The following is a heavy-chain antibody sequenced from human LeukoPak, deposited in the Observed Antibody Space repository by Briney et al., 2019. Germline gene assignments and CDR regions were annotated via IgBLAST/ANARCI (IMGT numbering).Heavy chain of an antibody. V-gene: IGHV4-39*07. J-gene: IGHJ4*02. Sequence: SETLSLTCTVSGGSISSSSYYWGWIRQPPGKGLEWIGSIYYSGSTYYNPSLKSRVTISVDTSKNQVSLKLSSVTAADTAVYYCARAVGGDGSGSLWGPGTLVTVSS. D-gene: IGHD3-10*01. CDR3: ARAVGGDGSGSL. CDR2: IYYSGST. CDR1: GGSISSSSYY.